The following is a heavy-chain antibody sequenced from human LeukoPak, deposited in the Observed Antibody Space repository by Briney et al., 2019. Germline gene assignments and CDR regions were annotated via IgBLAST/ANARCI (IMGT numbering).Heavy chain of an antibody. V-gene: IGHV1-8*01. CDR1: GYTFTSYD. D-gene: IGHD5-18*01. J-gene: IGHJ4*02. CDR3: ARGGSSRGYSYGLDDYFDY. CDR2: MNPNSGNT. Sequence: GASVKVSCKASGYTFTSYDINWVRQATGQGLEWMGWMNPNSGNTGYAQKFQGRVTMTRNTSISTAYMELSSLRSEDTAVYYCARGGSSRGYSYGLDDYFDYWGQGTLVTVSS.